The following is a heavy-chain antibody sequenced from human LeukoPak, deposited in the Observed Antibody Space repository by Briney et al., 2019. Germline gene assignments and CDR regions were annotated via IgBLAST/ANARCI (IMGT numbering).Heavy chain of an antibody. J-gene: IGHJ6*02. CDR3: ARVDAGPYYYYGMDV. CDR1: GFTFSSYW. V-gene: IGHV3-74*01. Sequence: GGSLRLSCAASGFTFSSYWMHWVRQAPGKGLVWVSRINSDGSSTSYADSVKGRFTISRDNAKNTLYLQMNSLRAEDTAVDYCARVDAGPYYYYGMDVWGQGTTVTVSS. CDR2: INSDGSST. D-gene: IGHD2-2*01.